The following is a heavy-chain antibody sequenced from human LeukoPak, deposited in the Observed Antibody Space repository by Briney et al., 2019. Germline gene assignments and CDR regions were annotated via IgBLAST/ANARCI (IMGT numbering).Heavy chain of an antibody. CDR1: GFTFSSFS. CDR3: AKDGSGATRGYFDC. D-gene: IGHD6-13*01. Sequence: PGGSLRLSCAASGFTFSSFSMNWVRQAPWKGLEWVSYIRSSGTGTDYTGSVKGRFTISRDNSKNTLDLQMNSLRAEDTAVYYCAKDGSGATRGYFDCWGQGTLVTVSS. J-gene: IGHJ4*02. CDR2: IRSSGTGT. V-gene: IGHV3-21*05.